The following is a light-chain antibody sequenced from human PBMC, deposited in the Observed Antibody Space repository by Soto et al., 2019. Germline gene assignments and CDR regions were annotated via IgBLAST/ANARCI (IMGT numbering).Light chain of an antibody. CDR2: DVS. CDR3: SSYTTSGSLV. Sequence: QSALTQPASVSGSPGQSITISCTGTSSDVGGYNCVSWYQQHPGKAPKLMIYDVSNRPSGVSNRFSGSKSGNTASLTISGLQAEDEADYYCSSYTTSGSLVFGGGTKVTVL. V-gene: IGLV2-14*01. J-gene: IGLJ2*01. CDR1: SSDVGGYNC.